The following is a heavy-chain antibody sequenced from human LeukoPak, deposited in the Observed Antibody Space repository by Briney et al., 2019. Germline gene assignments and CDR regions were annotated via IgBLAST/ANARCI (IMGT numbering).Heavy chain of an antibody. CDR2: INPNSGGT. Sequence: ASVKVSCKASGYTFSGNYIQWVRLAPGQGLEWMGWINPNSGGTNYAQKFQGRVTMTRDTSISTAYMVLSRLRSDDTAVCYCARDHCTSTGCYEDYYYGLDVWGQGTTVTVSS. CDR3: ARDHCTSTGCYEDYYYGLDV. CDR1: GYTFSGNY. V-gene: IGHV1-2*02. J-gene: IGHJ6*02. D-gene: IGHD2-2*01.